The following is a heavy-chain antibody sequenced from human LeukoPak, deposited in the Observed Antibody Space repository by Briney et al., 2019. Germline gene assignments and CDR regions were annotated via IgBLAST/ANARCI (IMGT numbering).Heavy chain of an antibody. V-gene: IGHV3-23*01. CDR2: ISGSGGST. J-gene: IGHJ4*02. CDR1: GFTFSSYA. D-gene: IGHD1-26*01. CDR3: AKPKQLTDGTFDY. Sequence: GGSLRLSCAASGFTFSSYAMSWVRQAPGKGLEWVSAISGSGGSTYYADSVKGRYTISRDNSKNTLYLQMNSLRAEDTAVYYCAKPKQLTDGTFDYWGQGTLVTVSS.